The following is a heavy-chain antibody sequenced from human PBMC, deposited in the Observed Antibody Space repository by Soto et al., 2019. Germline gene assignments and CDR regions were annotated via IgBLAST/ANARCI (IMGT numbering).Heavy chain of an antibody. D-gene: IGHD6-13*01. J-gene: IGHJ4*02. Sequence: SETLSLTCTVSGVSVSSGSYHWSWIRQPPGKGLEWIGYIYYSGSTNYNPSLKSRVTISVDTSKNQFSLKLSSVTAADTAVYYCAGSIAAADWSYFDYRGQGTLVTSPQ. CDR2: IYYSGST. V-gene: IGHV4-61*01. CDR3: AGSIAAADWSYFDY. CDR1: GVSVSSGSYH.